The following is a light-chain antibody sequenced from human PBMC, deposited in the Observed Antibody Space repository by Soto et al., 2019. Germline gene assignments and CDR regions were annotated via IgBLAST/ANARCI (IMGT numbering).Light chain of an antibody. V-gene: IGKV1-5*01. Sequence: DIQMTQSPSTLSASVGDRVTITCRASQSISSWLAWYQQKPGKAPKLLIYDASSLESGVPSRFSGSGSGTEFTLTTSSLQPVDFETYYRKKNNSYSPRTFGQGTKVEIK. J-gene: IGKJ1*01. CDR3: KKNNSYSPRT. CDR1: QSISSW. CDR2: DAS.